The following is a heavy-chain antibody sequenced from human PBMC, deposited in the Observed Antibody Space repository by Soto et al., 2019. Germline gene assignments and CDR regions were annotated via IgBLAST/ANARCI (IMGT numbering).Heavy chain of an antibody. D-gene: IGHD3-10*01. CDR2: IKSKTDGGTT. Sequence: VGSLRLACAASGFTFSNAWMSWVRQAQGKRLEWVGRIKSKTDGGTTDYAATVKGRFTISRDDSKNTLYLQMNSLKTEDTAVYYCTTELLWFGEPRTHYYYGIDVWGQGTTVTVSS. CDR3: TTELLWFGEPRTHYYYGIDV. J-gene: IGHJ6*02. CDR1: GFTFSNAW. V-gene: IGHV3-15*01.